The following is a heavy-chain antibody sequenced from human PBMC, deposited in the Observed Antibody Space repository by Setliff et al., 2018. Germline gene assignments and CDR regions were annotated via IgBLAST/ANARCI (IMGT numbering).Heavy chain of an antibody. CDR1: GFTFDDYA. D-gene: IGHD3-10*01. V-gene: IGHV3-9*01. CDR2: ISWNSGSI. Sequence: PGGSLRLSCAASGFTFDDYAMHWVRQAPGKGLEWVSGISWNSGSINYAESVKGRFTISRDNAKNSLYLQMNSLRAEDTALYYCARGAKRYYYYYMDVWGKGTTVTVSS. CDR3: ARGAKRYYYYYMDV. J-gene: IGHJ6*03.